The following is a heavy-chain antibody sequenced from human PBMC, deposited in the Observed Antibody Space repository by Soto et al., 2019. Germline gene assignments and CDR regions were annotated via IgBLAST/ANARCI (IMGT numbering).Heavy chain of an antibody. CDR1: GFPFSTYG. J-gene: IGHJ6*02. Sequence: QVQMVESGGGVVQPGRSLRLSCAASGFPFSTYGMHWVRQTPGKGLEWMAVISNDGTNTYYADSVKGRFTISRDNSKDTLFLRMNSLRGEDSAVYYCAKVVRADTTSSNVYYYSALDDWGQGTTVTVSS. V-gene: IGHV3-30*18. CDR2: ISNDGTNT. CDR3: AKVVRADTTSSNVYYYSALDD. D-gene: IGHD6-6*01.